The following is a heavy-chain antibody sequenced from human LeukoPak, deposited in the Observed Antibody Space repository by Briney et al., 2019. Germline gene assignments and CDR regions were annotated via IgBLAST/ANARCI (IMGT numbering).Heavy chain of an antibody. Sequence: GGSLRLSCAASGFTSRSYSMNWVRRAPREGLEWVSYISSSSTIYYADSVKGRFTISRDNAKNSLYLQMNGLRDEDTAVYYCAGRYSSGWIVYWGQGTLVTVSS. CDR2: ISSSSTI. D-gene: IGHD6-19*01. V-gene: IGHV3-48*02. CDR1: GFTSRSYS. CDR3: AGRYSSGWIVY. J-gene: IGHJ4*02.